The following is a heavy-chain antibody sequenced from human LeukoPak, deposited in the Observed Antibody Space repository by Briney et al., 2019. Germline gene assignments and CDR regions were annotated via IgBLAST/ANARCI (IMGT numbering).Heavy chain of an antibody. Sequence: QSGGSLRLSCAASGFTFSSYWMHWVRQAPGKGLVWVSRINNDGSSTSYADSVKGRFTVSRDNAKNTLYLQINSLRAEDTAVYYCARDDSRGSAYWGQGTLVTVSS. V-gene: IGHV3-74*01. D-gene: IGHD2-21*01. CDR3: ARDDSRGSAY. CDR1: GFTFSSYW. CDR2: INNDGSST. J-gene: IGHJ4*02.